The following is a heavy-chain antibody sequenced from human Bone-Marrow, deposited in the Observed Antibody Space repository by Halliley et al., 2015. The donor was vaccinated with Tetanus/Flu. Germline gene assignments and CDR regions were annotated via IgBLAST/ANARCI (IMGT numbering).Heavy chain of an antibody. D-gene: IGHD5-12*01. Sequence: SGFTFSSYGIHWVRQAPGKGLEWVALIWYDGIRTYYADYVKGRFTISRDNSKNTLYLQMNRLRVEDTAVYYCARDRHSGYGFYPMDVWGQGTTVTVSS. CDR2: IWYDGIRT. CDR3: ARDRHSGYGFYPMDV. CDR1: GFTFSSYG. J-gene: IGHJ6*02. V-gene: IGHV3-33*01.